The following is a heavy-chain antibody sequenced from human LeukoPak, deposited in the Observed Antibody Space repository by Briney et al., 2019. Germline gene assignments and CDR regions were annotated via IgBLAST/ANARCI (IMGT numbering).Heavy chain of an antibody. CDR2: IIPIFGTA. V-gene: IGHV1-69*13. CDR1: GGTFSSYA. D-gene: IGHD3-3*01. CDR3: ARGLRFEGDWFDP. J-gene: IGHJ5*02. Sequence: SVKVSCKASGGTFSSYAISWVRQAPGQELEWMGGIIPIFGTANYAQKFQGRVTITADESTSTAYMELSSLRSEDTAVYYCARGLRFEGDWFDPWGQGTLVTVSS.